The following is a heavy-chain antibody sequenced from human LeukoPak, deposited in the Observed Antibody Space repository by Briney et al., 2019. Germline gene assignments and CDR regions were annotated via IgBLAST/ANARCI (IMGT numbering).Heavy chain of an antibody. CDR2: ISSSGNTI. J-gene: IGHJ5*02. Sequence: GGSLRLSCAASGFTFSSYEMKWVRQAPGKGLEWVSYISSSGNTIYYADSVKGRFTISRDDAKNSLYLQMNSLRVEDTAVYYCASGWNWFDPWGQGTLVTVSS. D-gene: IGHD2-15*01. V-gene: IGHV3-48*03. CDR3: ASGWNWFDP. CDR1: GFTFSSYE.